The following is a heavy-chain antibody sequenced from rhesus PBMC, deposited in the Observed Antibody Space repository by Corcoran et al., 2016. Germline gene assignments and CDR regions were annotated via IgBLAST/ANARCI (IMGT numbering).Heavy chain of an antibody. D-gene: IGHD7-45*01. CDR2: ISPYNGNK. CDR3: TRERTGDASFDY. V-gene: IGHV1-180*01. Sequence: QVQLVQSGSEIKQPGASAKLSCKASGYSFTSYYIHWVKQAPGQGLEWIVMISPYNGNKDYAENFQGRVTITLDTSTTTVYMELNSLRSEDTAMYYCTRERTGDASFDYWGQGVLVTVSS. CDR1: GYSFTSYY. J-gene: IGHJ4*01.